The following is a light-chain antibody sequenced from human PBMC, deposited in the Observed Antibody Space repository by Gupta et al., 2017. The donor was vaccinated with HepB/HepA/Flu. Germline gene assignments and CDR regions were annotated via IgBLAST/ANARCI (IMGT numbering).Light chain of an antibody. J-gene: IGKJ1*01. CDR1: QSVHIN. CDR3: QQYNNWPWT. Sequence: EIVMTQSPATLSVSPGERAALFCRASQSVHINLAWFQQKPGQAPRLLFYGSSTMATGVPARFIGSGSRTEFTLTITSLHSEDFAVYFCQQYNNWPWTFGQGTKVEIK. CDR2: GSS. V-gene: IGKV3-15*01.